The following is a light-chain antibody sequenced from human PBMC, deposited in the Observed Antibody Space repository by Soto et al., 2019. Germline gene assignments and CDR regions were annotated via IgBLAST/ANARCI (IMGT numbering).Light chain of an antibody. V-gene: IGKV3-15*01. J-gene: IGKJ5*01. CDR1: QSVSSN. CDR3: QQYNNWPPIT. CDR2: GSF. Sequence: EIVMTQSPATLSVSPGERATLSCRASQSVSSNLAWYQQKPGQAPRLLLYGSFLRATGVPARFTGSGSGTDFTLTISSLQSEDFAVYYCQQYNNWPPITFGQGTRLEIK.